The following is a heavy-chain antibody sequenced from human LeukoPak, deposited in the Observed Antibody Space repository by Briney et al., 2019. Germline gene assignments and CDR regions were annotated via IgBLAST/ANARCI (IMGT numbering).Heavy chain of an antibody. CDR2: IYSGGST. CDR3: TRDGHNGGGFDI. D-gene: IGHD5-24*01. Sequence: GGSLRLSCAASGFTVSSNYMNWVRQAPGKGLEWVSVIYSGGSTYYADSVKGRFIISRDNSKNALYLQMNSLRAEDTAVYYCTRDGHNGGGFDIWGQGTMVTVSS. J-gene: IGHJ3*02. CDR1: GFTVSSNY. V-gene: IGHV3-53*01.